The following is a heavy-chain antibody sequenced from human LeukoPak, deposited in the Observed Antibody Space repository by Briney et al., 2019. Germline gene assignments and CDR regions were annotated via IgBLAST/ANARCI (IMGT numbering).Heavy chain of an antibody. CDR2: IYYSGST. CDR1: GGSISSYY. V-gene: IGHV4-59*01. CDR3: ASQSYQYCSSTSCYRDWGMDV. J-gene: IGHJ6*02. D-gene: IGHD2-2*01. Sequence: ASETLSLTCTVSGGSISSYYWSWIRQPPGKGLEWIGYIYYSGSTNYNPSLKSRVTISVDTSKNQFSLKLSSVTAADTAVYYCASQSYQYCSSTSCYRDWGMDVWGQGTTVTVSS.